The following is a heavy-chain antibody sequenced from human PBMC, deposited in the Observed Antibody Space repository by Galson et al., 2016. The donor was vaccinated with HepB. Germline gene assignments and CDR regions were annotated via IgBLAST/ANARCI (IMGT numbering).Heavy chain of an antibody. CDR3: ARDRSNTLVGGWLDP. Sequence: SVKVSCKASGGTFSTHVINWVRQAPGQGLEWMGRIIPMFGSPIYAQKFQDRVTITADESTSTFYMDLNSLRSEDTAIYFCARDRSNTLVGGWLDPWGQGTLVTVSS. CDR1: GGTFSTHV. J-gene: IGHJ5*02. CDR2: IIPMFGSP. V-gene: IGHV1-69*13. D-gene: IGHD2/OR15-2a*01.